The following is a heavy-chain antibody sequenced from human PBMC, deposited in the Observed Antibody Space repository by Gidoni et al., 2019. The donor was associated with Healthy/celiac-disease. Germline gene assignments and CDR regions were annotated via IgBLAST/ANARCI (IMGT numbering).Heavy chain of an antibody. CDR1: GFTFSSYS. V-gene: IGHV3-21*01. J-gene: IGHJ4*02. Sequence: EVQLVESGGGLVKPGGSLRLSCAASGFTFSSYSMNWVRQAPGKGLEWVSSISSSSSYIYYADSVKGRFTISRDNAKNSLYLQMNSLRAEDTAVYYCARDGYCTNGVCFDYWGQGTLVTVSS. CDR2: ISSSSSYI. D-gene: IGHD2-8*01. CDR3: ARDGYCTNGVCFDY.